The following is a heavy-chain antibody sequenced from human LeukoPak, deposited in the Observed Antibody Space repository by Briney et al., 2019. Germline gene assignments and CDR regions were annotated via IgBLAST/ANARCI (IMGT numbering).Heavy chain of an antibody. J-gene: IGHJ3*02. V-gene: IGHV5-51*01. CDR1: GYSFNSYW. CDR2: IYPGDSDT. Sequence: GESLKISCQGSGYSFNSYWIAWVRQMPGKGLEWMGIIYPGDSDTRYSPSFRGQITISADKSINTAYLRWSSLKASDTAMYYCARRLYCSGGSCYSGDDAFDIWGQGTMVTVSS. D-gene: IGHD2-15*01. CDR3: ARRLYCSGGSCYSGDDAFDI.